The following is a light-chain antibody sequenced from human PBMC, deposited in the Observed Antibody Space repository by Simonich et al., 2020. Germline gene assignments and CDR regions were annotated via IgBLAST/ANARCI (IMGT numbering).Light chain of an antibody. CDR1: GSDVGGYNY. Sequence: QSALTQPRSVSGSPGQSVTISCPGTGSDVGGYNYVSWYQPHPGKAPKLMIYDVSKRPSGVPDRFSGSKSGNTASLTISGLQAEDEADYYCCSYAGSYNWVFGGGTKLTVL. V-gene: IGLV2-11*01. J-gene: IGLJ3*02. CDR3: CSYAGSYNWV. CDR2: DVS.